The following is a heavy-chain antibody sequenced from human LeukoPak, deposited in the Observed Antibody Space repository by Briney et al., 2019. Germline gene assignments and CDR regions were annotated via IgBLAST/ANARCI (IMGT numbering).Heavy chain of an antibody. Sequence: SETLSLTCAVSGGSISSGAYSWSWIRRPPGKGLECIGYIYHTGNNYYNPSLESRVAMSADRSKNQFSLRLSSVTAADTAVYYCARFQPATGIYFFDSWGQGTLVTVSS. D-gene: IGHD6-13*01. CDR1: GGSISSGAYS. CDR2: IYHTGNN. V-gene: IGHV4-30-2*01. CDR3: ARFQPATGIYFFDS. J-gene: IGHJ4*02.